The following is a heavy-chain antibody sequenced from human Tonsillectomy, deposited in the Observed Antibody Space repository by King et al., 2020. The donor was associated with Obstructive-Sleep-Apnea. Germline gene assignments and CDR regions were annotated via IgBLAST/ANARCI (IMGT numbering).Heavy chain of an antibody. CDR1: GGSISSYY. CDR3: ARDLITGTSYFDY. V-gene: IGHV4-59*01. Sequence: VQLQESGPGLVKPSETLSLTCTVSGGSISSYYWSWIRQPPGKGLEWIGYIYYSGSTKYNPSLKSRFTISVDTSKNQFSLKLSSVTAADTAVYYCARDLITGTSYFDYWGQGTLVTVSS. D-gene: IGHD1/OR15-1a*01. J-gene: IGHJ4*02. CDR2: IYYSGST.